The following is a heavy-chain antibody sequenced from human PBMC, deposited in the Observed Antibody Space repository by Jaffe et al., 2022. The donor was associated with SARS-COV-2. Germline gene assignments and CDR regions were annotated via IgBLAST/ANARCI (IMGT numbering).Heavy chain of an antibody. CDR2: IFNTGTT. Sequence: QVQLQESGPRLAKPSETLSLTCTVSGASITSYYWSWIRQPPGKGLEWIGCIFNTGTTNYNPSLKSRVTISVDTSKSQVSLKLSSVTAADTAVYYCARNFGVVNYCDSWGQGTLVTVSS. D-gene: IGHD3-3*01. V-gene: IGHV4-59*01. CDR1: GASITSYY. CDR3: ARNFGVVNYCDS. J-gene: IGHJ4*02.